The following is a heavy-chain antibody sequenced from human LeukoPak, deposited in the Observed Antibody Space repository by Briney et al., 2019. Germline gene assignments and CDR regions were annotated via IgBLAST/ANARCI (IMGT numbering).Heavy chain of an antibody. CDR2: MNPNSGNT. CDR3: AVLTPVRRKWFVL. J-gene: IGHJ5*02. CDR1: KA. Sequence: KARNWVRQENGKGLEWMGWMNPNSGNTGYAQKFQGRVTMTRNTSISTAYMELSNLRFEDTAVYYCAVLTPVRRKWFVLWGQGTLVTVSS. D-gene: IGHD4-17*01. V-gene: IGHV1-8*01.